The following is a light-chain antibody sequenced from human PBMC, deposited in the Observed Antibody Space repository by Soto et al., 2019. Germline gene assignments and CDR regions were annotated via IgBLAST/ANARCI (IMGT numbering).Light chain of an antibody. V-gene: IGLV2-14*01. J-gene: IGLJ2*01. CDR3: SSYTSSSTFVV. CDR2: DVS. CDR1: SSDVGGYNY. Sequence: QSVLTQPASVSGPPGQSITISCTGTSSDVGGYNYVSWYQQHPGKAPKLMIYDVSNRPSGVSNRFSGSKSGNTASLTISGLQAEDEADYYCSSYTSSSTFVVFGGGTTVTVL.